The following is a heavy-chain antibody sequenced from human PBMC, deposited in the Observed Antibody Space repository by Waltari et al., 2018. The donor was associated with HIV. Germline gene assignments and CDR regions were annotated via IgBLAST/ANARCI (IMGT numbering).Heavy chain of an antibody. J-gene: IGHJ6*02. CDR2: ISSDGSDK. CDR1: GFTFSSYP. CDR3: AREQQLPQYGMDV. D-gene: IGHD6-13*01. V-gene: IGHV3-30*04. Sequence: QVQLVESGGGVVQPGRSLRLSCAASGFTFSSYPFHWVRQAPGKGLEWVALISSDGSDKYYADSVKGRFSISRDNSKNTLYLQMNSLRAEDTALYYCAREQQLPQYGMDVWGQGTTVTVSS.